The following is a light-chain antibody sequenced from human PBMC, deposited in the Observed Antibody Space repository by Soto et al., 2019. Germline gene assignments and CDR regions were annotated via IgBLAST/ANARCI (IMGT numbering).Light chain of an antibody. V-gene: IGLV1-51*02. CDR2: ENS. CDR3: GTWDSSLIAL. J-gene: IGLJ1*01. Sequence: QSALPQPPPMSAAPGQKVPNSFSGKNSNIGSNDVSWYQQLPGKAPKLLIYENSQRPSGIPDRFSGSKSGTSATLGITGLQTGDEADYYCGTWDSSLIALFGTGTKVTVL. CDR1: NSNIGSND.